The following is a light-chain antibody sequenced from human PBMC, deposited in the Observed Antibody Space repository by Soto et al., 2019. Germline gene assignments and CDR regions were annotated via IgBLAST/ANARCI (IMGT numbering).Light chain of an antibody. CDR3: SSYAGTNNHWV. CDR1: SSDVGGYNY. CDR2: EVS. Sequence: QSALTQPPSASGSPGQSVTISCTGTSSDVGGYNYVSWYQQHPGKAPKLMIYEVSKRPSGVPDRFSGSKSGNTASLTVSGLQVEDEADYYCSSYAGTNNHWVFGGGTKVTVL. V-gene: IGLV2-8*01. J-gene: IGLJ3*02.